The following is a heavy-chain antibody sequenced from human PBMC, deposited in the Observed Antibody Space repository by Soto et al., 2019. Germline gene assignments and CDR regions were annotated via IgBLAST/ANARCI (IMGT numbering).Heavy chain of an antibody. D-gene: IGHD3-3*01. CDR1: GFSFTNAW. V-gene: IGHV3-15*01. Sequence: PGGSLRLSCAASGFSFTNAWMTWVRQAPGKGLEWVGRIKRTVEGGTADYAAPVKGRFTISRDDSKNMLYLQLNSLKTEDTAVHYCSTGSIFGVTTYAEDFWGQGTLVTVYS. CDR2: IKRTVEGGTA. J-gene: IGHJ4*02. CDR3: STGSIFGVTTYAEDF.